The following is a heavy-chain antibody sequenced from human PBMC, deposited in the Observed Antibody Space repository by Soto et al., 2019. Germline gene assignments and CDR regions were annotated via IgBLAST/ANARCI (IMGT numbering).Heavy chain of an antibody. Sequence: SVKVSCKASGGTFSSYAISWVRQAPGQGLEWMGGIIPIFGTANYAQKFQGRVTITADESTSTAYMELSSLRSEHTAVYYCARGWGYYYGLDVWGQGTTVTVSS. CDR1: GGTFSSYA. J-gene: IGHJ6*02. CDR3: ARGWGYYYGLDV. V-gene: IGHV1-69*13. CDR2: IIPIFGTA. D-gene: IGHD1-26*01.